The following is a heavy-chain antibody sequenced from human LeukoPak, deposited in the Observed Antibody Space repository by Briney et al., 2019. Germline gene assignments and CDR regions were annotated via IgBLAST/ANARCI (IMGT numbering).Heavy chain of an antibody. D-gene: IGHD4-17*01. Sequence: GGSLRLSCAASGFTFSSCWMSWVRQAPGKGLEWVANIKQDGSEKYYVDSVKGRFTISRDNAKNSLYLQMISLRAEDTAVYYCARDGPDYGDYYYYYYYMDVWGKGTTVTVSS. CDR3: ARDGPDYGDYYYYYYYMDV. J-gene: IGHJ6*03. V-gene: IGHV3-7*01. CDR2: IKQDGSEK. CDR1: GFTFSSCW.